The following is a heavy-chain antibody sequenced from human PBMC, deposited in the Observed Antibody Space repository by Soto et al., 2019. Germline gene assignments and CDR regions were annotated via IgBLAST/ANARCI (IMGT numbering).Heavy chain of an antibody. Sequence: GGSLRLSCTASGFMFGSYWMTWVRHVPGKGLQWVANIKRDGSEKYYVDFVKGRFTISRDNADNSVFLDMNNLRVDDTATYYCARVRATDYEIDYWGQGTLVTVSS. CDR3: ARVRATDYEIDY. J-gene: IGHJ4*02. D-gene: IGHD4-17*01. V-gene: IGHV3-7*03. CDR1: GFMFGSYW. CDR2: IKRDGSEK.